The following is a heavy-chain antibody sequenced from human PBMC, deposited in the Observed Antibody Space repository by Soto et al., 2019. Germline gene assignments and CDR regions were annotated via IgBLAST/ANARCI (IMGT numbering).Heavy chain of an antibody. CDR3: GYYYGSGSWGLDP. CDR2: ISAYNGNT. D-gene: IGHD3-10*01. Sequence: AASVKVSCKASGYTFTSYGISWVRQAPGQGLEWMGWISAYNGNTNYAQKLQGRVTMTTDTSTSTAYMELRSLRSDDTAVYYCGYYYGSGSWGLDPWGQGTLVTVSS. J-gene: IGHJ5*02. CDR1: GYTFTSYG. V-gene: IGHV1-18*04.